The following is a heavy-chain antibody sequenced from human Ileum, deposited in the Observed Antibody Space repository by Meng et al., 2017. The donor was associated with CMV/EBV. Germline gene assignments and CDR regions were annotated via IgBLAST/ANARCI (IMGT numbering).Heavy chain of an antibody. J-gene: IGHJ4*02. V-gene: IGHV4-4*07. CDR2: VYSSGST. D-gene: IGHD2-2*01. Sequence: QGQRQESCPGLVKPSETFSLTCTVSGGSISGYYWSWIRQPATKGLEWIGRVYSSGSTDYNPSLQSRVTMSVDTSKNQFSLKLSSVTAADTAVYYCARGSSSWAFDYWGQGTLVTVSS. CDR3: ARGSSSWAFDY. CDR1: GGSISGYY.